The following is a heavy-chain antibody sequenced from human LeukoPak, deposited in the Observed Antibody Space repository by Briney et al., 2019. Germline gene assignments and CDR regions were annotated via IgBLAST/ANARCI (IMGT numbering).Heavy chain of an antibody. Sequence: PGGSLRLSCAASGFTFSSYWMSWVRQAPGKGLEWVALISHDGSNKYYADSVKGRFTISRDNSKNTLYLQMNSLRPEDTAVYYCARIQYSGYENYYNYYGMDVWGQGTTVTVSS. CDR1: GFTFSSYW. CDR3: ARIQYSGYENYYNYYGMDV. D-gene: IGHD5-12*01. CDR2: ISHDGSNK. V-gene: IGHV3-30*03. J-gene: IGHJ6*02.